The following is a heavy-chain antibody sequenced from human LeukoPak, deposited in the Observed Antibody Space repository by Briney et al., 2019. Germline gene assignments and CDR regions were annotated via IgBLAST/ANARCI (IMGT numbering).Heavy chain of an antibody. CDR2: ISYDGTNK. V-gene: IGHV3-30-3*01. CDR3: ARDKQWLYCFDQ. J-gene: IGHJ4*02. D-gene: IGHD6-19*01. Sequence: PGGSLRLSCGASGFSFSDYAMHWVRQATAKGLEWVAVISYDGTNKHYADSVKGRFTISRDNSKNTLYLQMNSLRAEDTAVYYCARDKQWLYCFDQWGQGTLVTVSS. CDR1: GFSFSDYA.